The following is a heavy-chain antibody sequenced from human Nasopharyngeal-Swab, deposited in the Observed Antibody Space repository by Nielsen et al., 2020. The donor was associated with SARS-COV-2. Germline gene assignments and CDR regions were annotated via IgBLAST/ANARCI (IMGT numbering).Heavy chain of an antibody. CDR1: GRSFSGYY. CDR2: INHSGST. CDR3: ARDHDFDGMDV. Sequence: GSLRLSCAVYGRSFSGYYWSWIRQPPGKGLEWIGEINHSGSTNYNPSLKSRVTISVDTSKNQFSLKLSSVTAADTAVYYCARDHDFDGMDVWGQGTTVTVSS. V-gene: IGHV4-34*01. J-gene: IGHJ6*02. D-gene: IGHD2-21*02.